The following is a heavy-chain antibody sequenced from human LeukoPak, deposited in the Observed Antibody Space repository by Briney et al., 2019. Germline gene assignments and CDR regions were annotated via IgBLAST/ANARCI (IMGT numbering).Heavy chain of an antibody. D-gene: IGHD2-2*02. V-gene: IGHV3-48*02. CDR2: ISSSSSTI. CDR3: ARDGIWDCSSTSCYTNNWFDP. J-gene: IGHJ5*02. CDR1: GFTFSSYS. Sequence: GGSLRPSCAASGFTFSSYSMNWVRQAPGKGLEWVSYISSSSSTIYYADSVKGRFTISRDNAKNSLYLQMNSLRDEDTAVYYCARDGIWDCSSTSCYTNNWFDPWGQGTLVTVSS.